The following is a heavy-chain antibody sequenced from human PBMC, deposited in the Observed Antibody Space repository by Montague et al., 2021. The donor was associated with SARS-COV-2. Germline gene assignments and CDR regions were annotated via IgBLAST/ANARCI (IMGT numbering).Heavy chain of an antibody. Sequence: SETLSLTCAVYGGSFSGYHWTWIRQPPGKGLEWIGEINYRGSTNYNPSLKSRVTISVDTSKNQFSLKLSTVTAADTAVYYCARVAPRTKTPITLIRRFDYWGQGTLVTVSS. D-gene: IGHD3-10*01. V-gene: IGHV4-34*01. J-gene: IGHJ4*02. CDR3: ARVAPRTKTPITLIRRFDY. CDR2: INYRGST. CDR1: GGSFSGYH.